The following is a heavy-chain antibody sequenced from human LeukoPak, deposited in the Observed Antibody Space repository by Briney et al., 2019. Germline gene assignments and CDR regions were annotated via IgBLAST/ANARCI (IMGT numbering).Heavy chain of an antibody. J-gene: IGHJ4*02. CDR1: GFTFSSYA. CDR2: ISGSGGST. CDR3: AKEYYYDSSGYFNGGGFFDY. V-gene: IGHV3-23*01. D-gene: IGHD3-22*01. Sequence: GGSLRLSCAASGFTFSSYAMSWVRQAPGKGLEWVSAISGSGGSTYYADSVKGRFTISRDNSKNTLYLRMNSLRAEDTAVYYCAKEYYYDSSGYFNGGGFFDYWGQGTLVTVSS.